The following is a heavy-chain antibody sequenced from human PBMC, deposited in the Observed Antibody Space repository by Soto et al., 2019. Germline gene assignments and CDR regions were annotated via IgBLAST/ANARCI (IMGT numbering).Heavy chain of an antibody. J-gene: IGHJ4*02. Sequence: GASVKVSCKASGYTFSNYGIHWVRRAPGQRLDWMGLINAGNGNTKYSQKFQGRVTLTRDTSASTAYMELSSLRSEDTAVYYCASCPQNCITSSPCCLFFDYWGQGTLVTVSS. CDR3: ASCPQNCITSSPCCLFFDY. CDR2: INAGNGNT. D-gene: IGHD3-10*01. CDR1: GYTFSNYG. V-gene: IGHV1-3*01.